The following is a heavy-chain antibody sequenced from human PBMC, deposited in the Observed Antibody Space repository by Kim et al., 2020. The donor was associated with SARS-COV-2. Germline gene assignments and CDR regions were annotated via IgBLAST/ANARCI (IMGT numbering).Heavy chain of an antibody. Sequence: APVKGRFTISRDDSKTTLYLQMNSLKTEDTAVYYCTTDQTAYYYYYGMDVWGQGTTVTVSS. D-gene: IGHD1-1*01. V-gene: IGHV3-15*01. CDR3: TTDQTAYYYYYGMDV. J-gene: IGHJ6*02.